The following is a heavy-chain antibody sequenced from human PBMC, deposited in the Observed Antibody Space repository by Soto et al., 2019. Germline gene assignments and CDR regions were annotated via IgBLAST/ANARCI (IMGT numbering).Heavy chain of an antibody. CDR1: GYTFTGYY. D-gene: IGHD3-16*01. Sequence: QVQLVQSGAEVKKPGASVKVSCKASGYTFTGYYMHWVRQAPGQGLEWMGWINPNSGGTNYAQKFQGWVTMTRDTSISTAYMELSRLRSDDTAVYYCARDSPEGEMATIHYGMDVWGQGTTVTVSS. CDR3: ARDSPEGEMATIHYGMDV. CDR2: INPNSGGT. J-gene: IGHJ6*02. V-gene: IGHV1-2*04.